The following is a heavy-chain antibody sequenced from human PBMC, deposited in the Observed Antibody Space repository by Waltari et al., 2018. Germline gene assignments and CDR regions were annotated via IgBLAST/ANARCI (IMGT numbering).Heavy chain of an antibody. J-gene: IGHJ5*02. CDR2: INYNGDT. Sequence: QVQLQESGPGLVKPSETLSLTCTVSGDSISSHYGSWIRQPPGKGLEWMGYINYNGDTRYNPSLKRRLTISIDPSKSQFSLKLSSVTAADTAVYYCARQILARNYRFDPWGQGTLVTVSS. CDR1: GDSISSHY. V-gene: IGHV4-59*08. CDR3: ARQILARNYRFDP. D-gene: IGHD1-7*01.